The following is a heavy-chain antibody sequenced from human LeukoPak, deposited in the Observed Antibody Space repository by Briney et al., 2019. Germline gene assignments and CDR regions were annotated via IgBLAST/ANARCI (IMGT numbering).Heavy chain of an antibody. D-gene: IGHD3-3*01. CDR3: ARDLRVTIFGVVTTPTSSGMDV. CDR1: GGAFSGYA. CDR2: IIPIFGTA. V-gene: IGHV1-69*13. J-gene: IGHJ6*02. Sequence: SVKVSCKASGGAFSGYAISWVRQAPGQGLEWMGGIIPIFGTANYAQKFQGRVTITADESTSTAYMELSSLRSEDTAVYYCARDLRVTIFGVVTTPTSSGMDVWGQGTTVTVSS.